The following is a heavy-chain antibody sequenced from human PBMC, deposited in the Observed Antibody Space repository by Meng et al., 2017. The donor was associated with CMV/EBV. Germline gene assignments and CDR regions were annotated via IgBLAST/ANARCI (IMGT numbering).Heavy chain of an antibody. CDR1: EFTFSDYY. V-gene: IGHV1-2*02. D-gene: IGHD6-19*01. Sequence: QLLQSGAEKKTPGASVKVSCTTSEFTFSDYYIHWVRQAPGQGLEWMGWVNSNNDATNYARKFQGRVSMTRDTSISTAHMELSRLMSDDTAVYYCVRSSGWSLFDYWGQGTLVTVSS. CDR3: VRSSGWSLFDY. J-gene: IGHJ4*02. CDR2: VNSNNDAT.